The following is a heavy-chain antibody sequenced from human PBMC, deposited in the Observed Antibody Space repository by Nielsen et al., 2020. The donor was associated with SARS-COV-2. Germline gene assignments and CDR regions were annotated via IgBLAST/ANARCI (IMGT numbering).Heavy chain of an antibody. Sequence: WIRQPPGKGLEWIGYIYYSGSTYYNPSLKSRVTISVDTSKNQFSLKLSSVTAADTAVYYCARSPSSTSPTPGKYGMDVWGQGTTVTVSS. D-gene: IGHD2-2*01. CDR3: ARSPSSTSPTPGKYGMDV. V-gene: IGHV4-31*02. CDR2: IYYSGST. J-gene: IGHJ6*02.